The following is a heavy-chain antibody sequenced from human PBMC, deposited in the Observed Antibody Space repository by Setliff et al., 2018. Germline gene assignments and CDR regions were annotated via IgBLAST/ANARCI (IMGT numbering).Heavy chain of an antibody. Sequence: SETLSLTCAVSGYSISSAYYWGWIRQTPGKGLEWIGSIFHSGRSYYNPSLKSRVTMSVDTSKNHVSLKLSSVTAADTAVYYCARGLPSGWYRGFDFWGQGSLVTVSS. J-gene: IGHJ4*02. CDR3: ARGLPSGWYRGFDF. CDR2: IFHSGRS. CDR1: GYSISSAYY. D-gene: IGHD6-19*01. V-gene: IGHV4-38-2*01.